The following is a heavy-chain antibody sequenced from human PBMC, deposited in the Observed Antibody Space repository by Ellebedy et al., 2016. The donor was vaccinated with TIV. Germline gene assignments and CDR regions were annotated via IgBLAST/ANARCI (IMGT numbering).Heavy chain of an antibody. J-gene: IGHJ4*02. CDR2: IYYSGST. CDR3: AREAARYCSGGSCYSLDY. D-gene: IGHD2-15*01. CDR1: GGSISSSSYY. V-gene: IGHV4-39*02. Sequence: SETLSLXXTVSGGSISSSSYYWGWIRQPPGKGLEWIGSIYYSGSTYYNPSLKSRVTISVDTSKNQFSLKLSSVTAADTAVYYCAREAARYCSGGSCYSLDYWGQGTLVTVSS.